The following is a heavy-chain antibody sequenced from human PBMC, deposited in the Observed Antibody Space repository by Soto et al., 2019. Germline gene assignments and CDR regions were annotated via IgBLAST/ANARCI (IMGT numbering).Heavy chain of an antibody. J-gene: IGHJ4*02. CDR3: ANSREYSSPTLPFDY. Sequence: GGSLRLSCAASGFTFSSYGMHWVRQAPGKGLEWVAVISYDGSNKYYADSVKGRFTISRDNSKNTLYLQMNSLRAEDTAVYYCANSREYSSPTLPFDYWGQGTLVTVSS. V-gene: IGHV3-30*18. D-gene: IGHD6-6*01. CDR2: ISYDGSNK. CDR1: GFTFSSYG.